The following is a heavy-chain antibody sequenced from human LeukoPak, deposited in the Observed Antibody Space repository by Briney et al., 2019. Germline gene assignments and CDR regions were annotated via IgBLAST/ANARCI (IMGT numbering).Heavy chain of an antibody. D-gene: IGHD2-15*01. CDR1: GYTLTELA. CDR2: FDPEDGET. CDR3: AGNSLRPYYFDY. J-gene: IGHJ4*02. Sequence: ASVKVSCKVSGYTLTELAMHWVRQAPGKGLEWMGGFDPEDGETIYAQKFQGRVTITADESTSTAYMELSSLRSEDTAVYYCAGNSLRPYYFDYWGQGTLVTVSS. V-gene: IGHV1-24*01.